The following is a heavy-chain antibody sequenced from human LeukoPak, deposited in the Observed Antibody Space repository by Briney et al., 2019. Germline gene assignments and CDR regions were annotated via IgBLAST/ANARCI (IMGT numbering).Heavy chain of an antibody. J-gene: IGHJ4*02. D-gene: IGHD4-23*01. CDR2: INHSGST. V-gene: IGHV4-34*01. Sequence: SETLSLTCAVYGGSFSGYYWSWRRQPSGKGLEWIGEINHSGSTNYNPSLKSRVTISVDTSKNQLYLKLSSVTAADTAVYYCARGLRWRRFDYWGQGTLVTVSS. CDR1: GGSFSGYY. CDR3: ARGLRWRRFDY.